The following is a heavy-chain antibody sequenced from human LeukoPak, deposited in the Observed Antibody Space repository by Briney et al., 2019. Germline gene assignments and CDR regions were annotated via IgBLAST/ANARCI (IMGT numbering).Heavy chain of an antibody. Sequence: LRLCPAASGFPLSKAWMSRGRQAPGKGLEWVGRIKSKTDGGTTDYAAPVKGRFTISRDDSKNTLYLQMNSLKTEDTAVYYCTTATYCGGDCYARIDYWGQGTLVTVSS. CDR1: GFPLSKAW. D-gene: IGHD2-21*02. V-gene: IGHV3-15*01. CDR2: IKSKTDGGTT. J-gene: IGHJ4*02. CDR3: TTATYCGGDCYARIDY.